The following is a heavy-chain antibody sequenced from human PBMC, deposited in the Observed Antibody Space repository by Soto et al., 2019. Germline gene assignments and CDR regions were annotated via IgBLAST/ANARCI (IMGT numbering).Heavy chain of an antibody. Sequence: GGSLRLSCTAFGFTFSSSAMTWVRQAPGKGLEWVSFISGSGGSAYYADSVKGRFTISRDNSKNTLYLQMISLRAEDTAIYYCATVVITAYYFDYWGQGTLVTVSS. D-gene: IGHD2-21*01. CDR1: GFTFSSSA. CDR3: ATVVITAYYFDY. V-gene: IGHV3-23*01. J-gene: IGHJ4*02. CDR2: ISGSGGSA.